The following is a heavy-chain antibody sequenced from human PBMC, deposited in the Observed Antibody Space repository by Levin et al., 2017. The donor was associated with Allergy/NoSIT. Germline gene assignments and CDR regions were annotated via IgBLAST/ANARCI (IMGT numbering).Heavy chain of an antibody. V-gene: IGHV3-30*18. CDR1: GFTFSSYG. Sequence: GESLKISCAASGFTFSSYGMHWVRQAPGKGLEWVAVISYDGSNKYYADSVKGRFTISRDNSKNTLYLQMNSLRAEDTAVYYCAKRDDYIVLSYGMDVWGQGTTVTVSS. D-gene: IGHD4-11*01. CDR2: ISYDGSNK. J-gene: IGHJ6*02. CDR3: AKRDDYIVLSYGMDV.